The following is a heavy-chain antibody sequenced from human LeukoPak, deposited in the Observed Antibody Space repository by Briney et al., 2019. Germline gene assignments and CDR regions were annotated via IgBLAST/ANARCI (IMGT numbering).Heavy chain of an antibody. Sequence: SETLSLTCTVSGGSISSYYWGWIRQPAGKGLEWIGRIYTSGSTNYNPSLKSRVTMSVDTSKNQFSLKLSSVTAADTAVYYCARQEGLWFGELLYYFDPWGQGTLVTVSS. D-gene: IGHD3-10*01. CDR1: GGSISSYY. CDR2: IYTSGST. V-gene: IGHV4-4*07. J-gene: IGHJ5*02. CDR3: ARQEGLWFGELLYYFDP.